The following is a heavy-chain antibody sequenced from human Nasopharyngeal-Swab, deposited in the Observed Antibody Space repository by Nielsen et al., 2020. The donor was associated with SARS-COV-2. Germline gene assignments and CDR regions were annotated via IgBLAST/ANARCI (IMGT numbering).Heavy chain of an antibody. D-gene: IGHD6-19*01. J-gene: IGHJ4*02. CDR3: AILHSSGWFTEEDYFDY. CDR1: GFTFSSYA. Sequence: GESLKISCAASGFTFSSYAMHWVRQAPGKGLEWVAVISYAGSNKYYADSVKGRFTISRDNSKNTLYLQMNSLRAEDTAVYYCAILHSSGWFTEEDYFDYWGQGTLVTVSS. CDR2: ISYAGSNK. V-gene: IGHV3-30-3*01.